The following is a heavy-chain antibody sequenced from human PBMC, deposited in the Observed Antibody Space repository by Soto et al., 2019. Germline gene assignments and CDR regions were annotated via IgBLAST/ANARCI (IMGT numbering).Heavy chain of an antibody. CDR3: AKDQGYCTNGVCYVFDY. D-gene: IGHD2-8*01. V-gene: IGHV3-30*18. J-gene: IGHJ4*02. CDR2: ISYDGSNK. CDR1: GFTFSSYG. Sequence: QVQLVESGGGVVQPGRSLRLSCAASGFTFSSYGMHWVRQAPGKGLEWVAVISYDGSNKYYADSVKGRFTISRDNSKNPLYLQMNSLRAEDTAVYYCAKDQGYCTNGVCYVFDYWGQGTLVTVSS.